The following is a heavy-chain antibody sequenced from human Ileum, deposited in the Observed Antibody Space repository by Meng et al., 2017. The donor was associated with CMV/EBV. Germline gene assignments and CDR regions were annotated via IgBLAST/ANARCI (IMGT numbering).Heavy chain of an antibody. CDR2: ISYNGSNQ. V-gene: IGHV3-30*04. CDR3: TTRPESCTSNPCSGLD. Sequence: GESLKISCAASGFTFSSYAMHWVRQAPGKGLEWVAVISYNGSNQYYADSVKGRLSISRDNSKNTLYLQINSLKVDDTAVYYCTTRPESCTSNPCSGLDWGQGTLVTVSS. J-gene: IGHJ4*02. CDR1: GFTFSSYA. D-gene: IGHD2-2*01.